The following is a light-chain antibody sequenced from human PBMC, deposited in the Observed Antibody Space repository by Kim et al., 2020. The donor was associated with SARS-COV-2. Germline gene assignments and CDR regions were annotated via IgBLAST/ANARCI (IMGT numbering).Light chain of an antibody. Sequence: EIVMTQSPATLSVSPGERATLSCRASQSVSSNLAWYQQKPGQPPRLLIYGTSTRATGIPGRFSGSGSGTEFTLTISSLQSEDFGMYYCQQYDNRPPLTFGGGTKLEIK. CDR3: QQYDNRPPLT. CDR2: GTS. CDR1: QSVSSN. J-gene: IGKJ4*01. V-gene: IGKV3-15*01.